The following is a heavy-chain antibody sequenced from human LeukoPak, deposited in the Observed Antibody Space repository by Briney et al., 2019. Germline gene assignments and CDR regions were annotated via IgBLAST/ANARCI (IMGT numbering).Heavy chain of an antibody. CDR2: IRQDGGEE. CDR1: GGSISSSSYY. V-gene: IGHV3-7*01. J-gene: IGHJ4*02. Sequence: PSETLSLTCTVSGGSISSSSYYWGWIRQPPGKGLEWVANIRQDGGEEYYLDSVKGRFTISRDNVKNSLYLQMNSLRAEDTAVYFCARDKIAGATKFDYWGQGTLVTVSS. D-gene: IGHD1-26*01. CDR3: ARDKIAGATKFDY.